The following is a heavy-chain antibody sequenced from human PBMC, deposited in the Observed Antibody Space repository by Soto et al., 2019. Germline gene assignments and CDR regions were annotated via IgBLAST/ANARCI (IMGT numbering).Heavy chain of an antibody. J-gene: IGHJ6*02. Sequence: GGSLRLSCAASGFTFSSYGMHWVRQAPGKGLEWVAAISYDGSNKYYADSVKGRFTISRDNSKNTLYLQMNSLRAEDTAVYYCAKEEYPGVGWFGEKDYYYGMDVWGQGTTVTVSS. CDR3: AKEEYPGVGWFGEKDYYYGMDV. V-gene: IGHV3-30*18. CDR2: ISYDGSNK. D-gene: IGHD3-10*01. CDR1: GFTFSSYG.